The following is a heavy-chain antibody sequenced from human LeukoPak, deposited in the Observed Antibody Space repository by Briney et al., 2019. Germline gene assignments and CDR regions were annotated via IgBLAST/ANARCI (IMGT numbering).Heavy chain of an antibody. Sequence: GASVKVSCKGSGYTFTSFGICWVRQAPGQGREWVGWISAYNGHTNSVQSLQGRVTMTTDTSTSTAYMELWSLTSDDTAVYYCARDQVVGATAGTFDYWGQGTLVTVSS. CDR3: ARDQVVGATAGTFDY. CDR2: ISAYNGHT. V-gene: IGHV1-18*01. J-gene: IGHJ4*02. CDR1: GYTFTSFG. D-gene: IGHD1-26*01.